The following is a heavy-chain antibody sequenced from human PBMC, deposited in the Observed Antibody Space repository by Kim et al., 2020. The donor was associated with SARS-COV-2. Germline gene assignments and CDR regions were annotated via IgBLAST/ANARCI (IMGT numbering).Heavy chain of an antibody. J-gene: IGHJ6*02. CDR2: ISSSSSYI. V-gene: IGHV3-21*01. CDR3: ARGRYGMDV. Sequence: GGSLRLSCAASGFTFSSYSMNWVRQAPGKGLEWVSSISSSSSYIYYAESVKGRFTISRDNAKNSLYLQMNSLRAEDTAVYYCARGRYGMDVWGQGTTVTVSS. CDR1: GFTFSSYS.